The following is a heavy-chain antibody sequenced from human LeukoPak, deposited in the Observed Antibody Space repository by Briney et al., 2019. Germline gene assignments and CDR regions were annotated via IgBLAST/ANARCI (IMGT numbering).Heavy chain of an antibody. J-gene: IGHJ6*02. CDR3: ARGPERTGVGTRYYYDMDV. Sequence: HPGGSLRVSCADSGFTSSSYAMHWVRQAPGKGLEWVAVISYDGSNKYYADSVKGRFTISRDNSKNTLYLQMNSLRAEDTAVYYCARGPERTGVGTRYYYDMDVWGQGTTVTVSS. V-gene: IGHV3-30-3*01. CDR2: ISYDGSNK. D-gene: IGHD2-8*01. CDR1: GFTSSSYA.